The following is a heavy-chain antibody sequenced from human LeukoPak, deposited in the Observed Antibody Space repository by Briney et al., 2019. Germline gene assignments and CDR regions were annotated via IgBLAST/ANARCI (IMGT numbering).Heavy chain of an antibody. CDR2: INPNSGGT. Sequence: ASVKVSCKASGYTFTGYYMHWVRQAPGQGLEWMGWINPNSGGTNYAQKFQGRVTMTRDTSISTAYMEVTSLRSDDTAVYYCAAGGRVVVVSITGNWFDPWGQGTLVTVSS. CDR1: GYTFTGYY. J-gene: IGHJ5*02. V-gene: IGHV1-2*02. D-gene: IGHD2-15*01. CDR3: AAGGRVVVVSITGNWFDP.